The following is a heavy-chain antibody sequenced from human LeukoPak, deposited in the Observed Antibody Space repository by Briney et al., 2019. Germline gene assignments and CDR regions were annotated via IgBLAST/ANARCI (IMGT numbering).Heavy chain of an antibody. CDR3: ARGAYSSSFPYYFDY. D-gene: IGHD6-6*01. Sequence: GASVKVSCKASGYTFTSYAISWVRQAPGQGLEWMGRIIPVLGIANYAQKFQGRVTITADKSTNTAYMELSSLRSEDTAVYYCARGAYSSSFPYYFDYWGQGTLVTVSS. CDR2: IIPVLGIA. V-gene: IGHV1-69*04. J-gene: IGHJ4*02. CDR1: GYTFTSYA.